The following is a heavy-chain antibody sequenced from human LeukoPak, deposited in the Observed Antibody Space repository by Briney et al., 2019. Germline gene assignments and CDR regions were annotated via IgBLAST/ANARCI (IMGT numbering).Heavy chain of an antibody. Sequence: SETLSLTCTVSGGSISSYYWSWIRQPAGKGLEWIGRIYTSGSTNYNPSLKSRVTMSVDTSKNQFSLKLSSVTAADTAVYYCARADYYGSGSSGAFDIWGRGTMVTVSS. CDR3: ARADYYGSGSSGAFDI. J-gene: IGHJ3*02. V-gene: IGHV4-4*07. CDR1: GGSISSYY. CDR2: IYTSGST. D-gene: IGHD3-10*01.